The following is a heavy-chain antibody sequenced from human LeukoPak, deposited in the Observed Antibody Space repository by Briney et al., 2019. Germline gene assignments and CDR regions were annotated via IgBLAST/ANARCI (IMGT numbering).Heavy chain of an antibody. V-gene: IGHV3-9*01. J-gene: IGHJ4*02. D-gene: IGHD6-13*01. CDR1: GFTFDDYA. CDR3: AKDKSLSTAAAVFFDY. Sequence: PGWSLRLSCAASGFTFDDYAMHWVRQAPGKGLEWVSGITWNSGTIGYADSVKGRFTISRDNAMNSLYLQMNSLRPEDTALFYCAKDKSLSTAAAVFFDYWGQGTLVTVSS. CDR2: ITWNSGTI.